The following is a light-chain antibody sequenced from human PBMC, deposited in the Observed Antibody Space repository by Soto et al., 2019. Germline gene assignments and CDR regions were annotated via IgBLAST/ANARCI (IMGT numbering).Light chain of an antibody. CDR3: SSFVAGNNYWV. J-gene: IGLJ3*02. CDR2: EVT. V-gene: IGLV2-8*01. Sequence: QSALTQPPSASGSPGRSVTISCTGTSSDVGGYDYVSWFQQHPGKAPKLIIYEVTKRPSGVPDRFSASKSGNTASLTVSGLQDEDEADYYCSSFVAGNNYWVFGGGTQLTVL. CDR1: SSDVGGYDY.